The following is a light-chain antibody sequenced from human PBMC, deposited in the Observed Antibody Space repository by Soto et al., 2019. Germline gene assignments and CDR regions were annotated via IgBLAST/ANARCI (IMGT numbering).Light chain of an antibody. Sequence: QSVLTQPPSASGTPGQTVTISCSGSSSNIGSNAVSWYQQLPGTAPKLLIYSNHQRPSGVPDRFSGAKSGTSASLAMSGLQSEDEADYYCGAWDGSLNGYVFGTGTKLTVL. CDR1: SSNIGSNA. V-gene: IGLV1-44*01. CDR2: SNH. J-gene: IGLJ1*01. CDR3: GAWDGSLNGYV.